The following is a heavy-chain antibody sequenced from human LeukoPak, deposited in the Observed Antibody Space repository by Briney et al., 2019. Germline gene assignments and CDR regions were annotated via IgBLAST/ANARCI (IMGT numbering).Heavy chain of an antibody. Sequence: PSETLSLTCTVSGGSVSSGSYYWSWIRQPPGKGLEWIAYIYYSGSTNYNPSLESRVTISVDTSKNQFSLKLSSVTAADTAVYYCARLYRDPESESYVHYFDYWGQGTLVTVSS. CDR3: ARLYRDPESESYVHYFDY. CDR2: IYYSGST. J-gene: IGHJ4*02. D-gene: IGHD1-26*01. CDR1: GGSVSSGSYY. V-gene: IGHV4-61*01.